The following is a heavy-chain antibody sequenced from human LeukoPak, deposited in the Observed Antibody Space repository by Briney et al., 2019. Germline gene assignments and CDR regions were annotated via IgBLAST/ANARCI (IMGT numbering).Heavy chain of an antibody. J-gene: IGHJ4*02. D-gene: IGHD3-22*01. Sequence: GGSLRLSCTASGFTFSTYTVSWVRQAPGKGLEWVSVIYSGGSTYYADSVKGRFTISRDNSKNTLYLQMNSLRAEDTAVYYCAREGQVYYDRDYWGQGTLVTVSS. CDR3: AREGQVYYDRDY. CDR2: IYSGGST. V-gene: IGHV3-66*01. CDR1: GFTFSTYT.